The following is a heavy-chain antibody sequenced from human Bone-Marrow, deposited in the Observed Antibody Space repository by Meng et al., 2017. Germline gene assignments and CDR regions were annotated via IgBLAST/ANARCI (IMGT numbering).Heavy chain of an antibody. J-gene: IGHJ4*02. CDR3: ARGSYYGSGANDY. CDR2: IIPMLGIA. Sequence: SSKVSCKASVGTFSSYTISWVRQAPGQGLEWMRRIIPMLGIANYAQKFQGRVTITADKPTSTAYMELSGLRSEDTAVYYCARGSYYGSGANDYWGQGTLVTVSS. V-gene: IGHV1-69*02. D-gene: IGHD3-10*01. CDR1: VGTFSSYT.